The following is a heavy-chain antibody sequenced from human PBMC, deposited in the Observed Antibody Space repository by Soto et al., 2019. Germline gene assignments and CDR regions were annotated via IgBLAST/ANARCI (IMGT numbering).Heavy chain of an antibody. D-gene: IGHD3-16*01. CDR2: ISYDGSGK. V-gene: IGHV3-30-3*01. Sequence: GGSLRLSCAASGFTFSSYAMHWVRQAPGQGLEWVAVISYDGSGKYYADSVRGRFTVSRDNSKSTLFLEMYSLRAEDTAVYYCARDYTPSGLLSASALFYFVLDVWGQGTTVTVSS. J-gene: IGHJ6*02. CDR3: ARDYTPSGLLSASALFYFVLDV. CDR1: GFTFSSYA.